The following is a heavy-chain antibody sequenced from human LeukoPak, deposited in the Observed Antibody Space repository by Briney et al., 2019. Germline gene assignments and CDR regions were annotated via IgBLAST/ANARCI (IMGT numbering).Heavy chain of an antibody. V-gene: IGHV3-33*06. CDR2: IWYDGSNK. D-gene: IGHD1-1*01. J-gene: IGHJ4*02. CDR1: GFTFSSYG. Sequence: GGSLRLSCAASGFTFSSYGMHWVRQAPGKGLEWVAVIWYDGSNKYYADSVKGRFTISRDNSKNTLYLQMNSLRAEDTAVYYCAKQFDGKDRYFDYWGQGTLVTVSS. CDR3: AKQFDGKDRYFDY.